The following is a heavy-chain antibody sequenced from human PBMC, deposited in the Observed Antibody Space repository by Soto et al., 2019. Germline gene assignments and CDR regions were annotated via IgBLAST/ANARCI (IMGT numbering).Heavy chain of an antibody. Sequence: ASVKVSCKASGYTFTSYYMHWVRQAPGQGLEWMGIINPSAGSTSYAQNFQGRVTMTRDMSTSTVYMELNSLRAEDTALYYCTKLQESSGFVTSYIQYWGRGTLVTVSS. CDR2: INPSAGST. J-gene: IGHJ4*02. D-gene: IGHD1-26*01. V-gene: IGHV1-46*01. CDR1: GYTFTSYY. CDR3: TKLQESSGFVTSYIQY.